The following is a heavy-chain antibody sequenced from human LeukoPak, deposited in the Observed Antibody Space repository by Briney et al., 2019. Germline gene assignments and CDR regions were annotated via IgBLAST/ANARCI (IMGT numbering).Heavy chain of an antibody. CDR1: GYTFTSYD. CDR3: ARVAVAGTGDWFDP. J-gene: IGHJ5*02. V-gene: IGHV1-8*01. CDR2: MNPNNDNT. Sequence: ASVKVSCKASGYTFTSYDINWVRQATGQGLEWMRWMNPNNDNTGYAQKFQGRVTMTRNTSISTAYMELSSLRSEDTAVYYCARVAVAGTGDWFDPWGQGSLVTVSS. D-gene: IGHD2-15*01.